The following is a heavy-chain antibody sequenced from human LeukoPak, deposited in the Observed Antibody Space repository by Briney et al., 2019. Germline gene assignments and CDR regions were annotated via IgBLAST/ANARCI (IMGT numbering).Heavy chain of an antibody. V-gene: IGHV1-46*01. CDR2: INPSGAST. CDR3: ARVTPGRPFDY. D-gene: IGHD1-14*01. J-gene: IGHJ4*02. Sequence: ASVTVSCKASGYTFTSYCVDWVRRAPGQGLEWMGRINPSGASTTYAQKFQGRVTMTRDTSTSTVYMELSSLTSEDTAVYFCARVTPGRPFDYWGQGTLVTVSS. CDR1: GYTFTSYC.